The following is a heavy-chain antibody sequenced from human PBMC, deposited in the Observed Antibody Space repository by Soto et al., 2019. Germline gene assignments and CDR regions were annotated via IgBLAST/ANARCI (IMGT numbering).Heavy chain of an antibody. J-gene: IGHJ4*02. CDR1: GFSFYDYA. CDR3: ARDVWSRASGPPDS. CDR2: ISWNSGTI. V-gene: IGHV3-9*01. D-gene: IGHD3-10*01. Sequence: GGSLRLSCAASGFSFYDYAMHLFRQAPGKGLEWVTGISWNSGTIGYADSVKGRFTISRDNAKNSLYLQMNSLRAEDTALYYCARDVWSRASGPPDSWGQGTLVTVSS.